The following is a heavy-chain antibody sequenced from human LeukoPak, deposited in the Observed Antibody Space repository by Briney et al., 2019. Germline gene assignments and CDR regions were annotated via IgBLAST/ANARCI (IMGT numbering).Heavy chain of an antibody. V-gene: IGHV1-69*13. D-gene: IGHD1-26*01. CDR3: ARANNSGSYFNWFDP. J-gene: IGHJ5*02. CDR2: IIPIFGTA. CDR1: GGTFSSYA. Sequence: SVEVSCKASGGTFSSYAISWVQQAPGQGLEWMGGIIPIFGTANYAQKFQGRVTITADESTSTAYMELSSLRSEDTAVYYCARANNSGSYFNWFDPWGQGTLVTVSS.